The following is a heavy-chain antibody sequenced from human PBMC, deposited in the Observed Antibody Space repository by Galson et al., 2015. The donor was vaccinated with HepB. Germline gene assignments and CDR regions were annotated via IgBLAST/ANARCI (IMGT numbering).Heavy chain of an antibody. Sequence: SLRLSCAASGFTFSAYDMYWVRQAPGKGLEWVSSITTSSSYIYYADSMRGRFTISRDNAKNSPFLQMDSLRAEDTAVYYCAKAGCSGAGCYLRYSWIDSWGQGTLVTVSS. CDR2: ITTSSSYI. CDR1: GFTFSAYD. V-gene: IGHV3-21*06. CDR3: AKAGCSGAGCYLRYSWIDS. J-gene: IGHJ5*01. D-gene: IGHD2-2*01.